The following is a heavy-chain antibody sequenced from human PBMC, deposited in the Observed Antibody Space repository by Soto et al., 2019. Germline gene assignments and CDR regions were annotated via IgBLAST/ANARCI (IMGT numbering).Heavy chain of an antibody. J-gene: IGHJ4*02. CDR3: ARNVGGSYLLFDH. CDR2: IDPSDSYT. V-gene: IGHV5-10-1*01. D-gene: IGHD1-1*01. Sequence: GESLKISCKGSGYSFTSYWITWVRQMPGKGLEWMGRIDPSDSYTNYSPSFEGHVTISVDKSIGTAYLQWGSLKASDTAVYYCARNVGGSYLLFDHWGQGTLVTVSS. CDR1: GYSFTSYW.